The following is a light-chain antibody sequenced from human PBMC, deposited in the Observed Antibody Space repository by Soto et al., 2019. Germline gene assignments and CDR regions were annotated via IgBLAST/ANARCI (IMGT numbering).Light chain of an antibody. V-gene: IGKV3-15*01. J-gene: IGKJ1*01. CDR1: QSVTSN. CDR3: QQDNNWPRT. CDR2: GAS. Sequence: EIVMTQSPATLSVSPGERATLSCRASQSVTSNLAWYQQKPGQAPRRLIYGASTRATGIPARFSGSGSGTEFTLTLSSLQSEDFAVYYCQQDNNWPRTFGQGTKVEI.